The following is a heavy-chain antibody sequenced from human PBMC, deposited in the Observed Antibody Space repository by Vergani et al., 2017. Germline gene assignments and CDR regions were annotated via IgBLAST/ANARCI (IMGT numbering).Heavy chain of an antibody. V-gene: IGHV3-48*04. D-gene: IGHD3-10*01. CDR2: ISSSSTI. J-gene: IGHJ4*02. CDR3: ATGFGVDY. CDR1: GFTFSSYS. Sequence: EVQLVESGGGLVQPGGPLRLPCAASGFTFSSYSMNWVRQAPGKGLEWVSYISSSSTIYYADALKGRFTISRDNAKNSLYLQMNSLRAEDTAVYYCATGFGVDYWGQGTLVTVSS.